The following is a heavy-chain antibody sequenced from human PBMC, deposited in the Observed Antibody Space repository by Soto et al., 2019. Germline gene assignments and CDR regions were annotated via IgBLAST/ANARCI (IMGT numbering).Heavy chain of an antibody. J-gene: IGHJ5*02. V-gene: IGHV4-59*01. CDR2: IYYSGST. D-gene: IGHD3-3*01. CDR3: ARSNGEYDFWSGYYHGWFDP. CDR1: GGSISSYY. Sequence: PSETLSLTCTVSGGSISSYYWSWIRQPPGKGLEWIGYIYYSGSTNYNPSLKSRVTISVDTSKNQFSLKLSSVTAADTAVYYCARSNGEYDFWSGYYHGWFDPWGQGTLVTVSS.